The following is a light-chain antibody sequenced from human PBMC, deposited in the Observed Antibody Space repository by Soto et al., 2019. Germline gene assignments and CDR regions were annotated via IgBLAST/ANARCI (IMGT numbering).Light chain of an antibody. CDR3: SSCTSGNTVV. CDR2: EVN. CDR1: SSDVGGYNY. V-gene: IGLV2-8*01. Sequence: QSALTQPPSASGSPGQSVAISCTGTSSDVGGYNYVSWYQQHPGKAPKLMIYEVNKRPSGVPDRFSGSKSGNTASLTVSGLQAEDEADYYCSSCTSGNTVVFGGGTKLTVL. J-gene: IGLJ2*01.